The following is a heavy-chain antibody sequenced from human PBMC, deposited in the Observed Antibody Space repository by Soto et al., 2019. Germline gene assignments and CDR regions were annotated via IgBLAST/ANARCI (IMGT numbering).Heavy chain of an antibody. CDR3: AKGSVVVAAKFDS. CDR1: GFTFNNYA. V-gene: IGHV3-23*01. D-gene: IGHD2-21*02. CDR2: ISSSGYST. Sequence: GGSLRLSCAASGFTFNNYAMSWVRQAPGKVLEWVSAISSSGYSTYYADSVKGRFTISRDNSRNTVYLQMNNLRADDTAVYYCAKGSVVVAAKFDSWGQGTLVNVSS. J-gene: IGHJ4*02.